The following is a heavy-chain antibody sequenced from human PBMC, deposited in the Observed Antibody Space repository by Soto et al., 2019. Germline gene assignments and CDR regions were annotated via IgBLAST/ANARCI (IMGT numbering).Heavy chain of an antibody. D-gene: IGHD3-10*01. J-gene: IGHJ4*02. CDR3: AKPALWFGAKNDY. Sequence: GGSLRLSCAASGFTFSSYAMHWVRQAPGKGLEWVAVISYDGSNKYYADSVKGRFTISRDNSKNTLYLQMNSLRAEDTAVYYCAKPALWFGAKNDYWGQGTLVTVSS. CDR2: ISYDGSNK. V-gene: IGHV3-30-3*01. CDR1: GFTFSSYA.